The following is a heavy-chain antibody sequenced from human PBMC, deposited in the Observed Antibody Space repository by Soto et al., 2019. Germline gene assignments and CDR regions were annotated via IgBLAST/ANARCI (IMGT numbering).Heavy chain of an antibody. CDR2: MYYSGST. CDR1: GGSISSSSYY. J-gene: IGHJ4*02. D-gene: IGHD6-19*01. Sequence: SETLSLTCTVSGGSISSSSYYWGWIRQPPGKGLEWIGSMYYSGSTYYNPSLKSRVTISVDTSKNQFSLKLSSVTAADTAVYYCASSGWWYFDYWGQGTLVTVSS. V-gene: IGHV4-39*01. CDR3: ASSGWWYFDY.